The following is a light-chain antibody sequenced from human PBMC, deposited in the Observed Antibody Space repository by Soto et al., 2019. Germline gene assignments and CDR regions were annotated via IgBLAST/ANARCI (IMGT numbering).Light chain of an antibody. J-gene: IGLJ2*01. Sequence: QSVLTQSPSASASLGASVKLTCTLSSGHSSYAIARHQQQPEKGPRYLMKLNSDGSHNKGDGIPDRFSGSSSGAERYLTISSLQSEDEADYYCQTWNTGTHVVFGGGTQLTVL. CDR2: LNSDGSH. CDR1: SGHSSYA. V-gene: IGLV4-69*01. CDR3: QTWNTGTHVV.